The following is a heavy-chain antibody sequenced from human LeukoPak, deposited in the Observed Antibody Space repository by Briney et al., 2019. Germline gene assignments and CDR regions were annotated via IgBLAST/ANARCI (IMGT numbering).Heavy chain of an antibody. CDR2: ISGSGGST. D-gene: IGHD4-17*01. Sequence: GGSLRLSCAAPGFIFSSRWMSWVRQAPGKGLEWVSAISGSGGSTYYADSVKGRFTISRDNSRNTLYLQMNSLRAEDTAVYYCAKEGGQVTTGSFDYWGQGTLVTVSS. V-gene: IGHV3-23*01. CDR3: AKEGGQVTTGSFDY. J-gene: IGHJ4*02. CDR1: GFIFSSRW.